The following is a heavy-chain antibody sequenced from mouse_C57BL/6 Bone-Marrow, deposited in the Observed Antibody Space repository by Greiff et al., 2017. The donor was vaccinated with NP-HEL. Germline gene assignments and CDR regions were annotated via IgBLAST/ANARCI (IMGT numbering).Heavy chain of an antibody. CDR2: IDPENGDT. J-gene: IGHJ3*01. CDR1: GFNIKDDY. D-gene: IGHD3-2*02. V-gene: IGHV14-4*01. Sequence: EVKLVESGAELVRPGASVKLSCTASGFNIKDDYMHWVKQRPEQGLEWIGWIDPENGDTEYASKFQGKATITADTSSNTAYLQLSSLTSEDTAVYYCTTSDSSSWFAYWGQGTLVTVSA. CDR3: TTSDSSSWFAY.